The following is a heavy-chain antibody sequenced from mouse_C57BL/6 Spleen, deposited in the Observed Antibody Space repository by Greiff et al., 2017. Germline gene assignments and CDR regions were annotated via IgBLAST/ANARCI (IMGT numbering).Heavy chain of an antibody. CDR1: GYTFTSYW. CDR3: ARCGGY. CDR2: IYPGSGST. D-gene: IGHD1-1*02. Sequence: VQLQQPGAELVKPGASVKMSCKASGYTFTSYWITWVKQRPGQGLEWIGGIYPGSGSTNSNEKFKSKATLTVDKSSSTAYMQLISLTSEDSAVYYCARCGGYWGQGTSVTVSS. J-gene: IGHJ4*01. V-gene: IGHV1-55*01.